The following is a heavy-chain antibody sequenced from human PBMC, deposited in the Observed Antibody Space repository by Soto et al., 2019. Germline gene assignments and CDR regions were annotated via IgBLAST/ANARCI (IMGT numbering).Heavy chain of an antibody. CDR1: GYTFTSYY. D-gene: IGHD3-22*01. Sequence: ASVKVSCKASGYTFTSYYMHWVRQAPGQGLEWMGIINPSGGSTSYAQKFQGGVTMTRDTSTSTVYMELSSLRSEDTAVYYCASPGYYDSSGYFHDAFDIWGQGTMVTVSS. CDR2: INPSGGST. V-gene: IGHV1-46*01. CDR3: ASPGYYDSSGYFHDAFDI. J-gene: IGHJ3*02.